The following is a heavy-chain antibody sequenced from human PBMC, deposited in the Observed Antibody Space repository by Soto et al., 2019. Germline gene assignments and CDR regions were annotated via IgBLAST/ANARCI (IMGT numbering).Heavy chain of an antibody. CDR2: ISYDGSNK. D-gene: IGHD4-17*01. V-gene: IGHV3-30*18. Sequence: ESGGGVVQPGRSLRLSCAASGFTFSSYGMHWVRQAPGKGLEWVAVISYDGSNKYYADSVKGRFTISRDNSKNTLYLQMNSLRAEDTAVYYCAKGPDHGDYYYGMDVWGQGTTVTVSS. CDR1: GFTFSSYG. CDR3: AKGPDHGDYYYGMDV. J-gene: IGHJ6*02.